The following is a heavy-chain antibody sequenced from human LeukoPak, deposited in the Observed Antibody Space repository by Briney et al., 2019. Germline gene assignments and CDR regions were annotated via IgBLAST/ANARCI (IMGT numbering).Heavy chain of an antibody. CDR2: IYSGGST. CDR3: ARDWRANGVGFDQ. Sequence: GGSLRLSCAASGFTVSSNYMSWVRQAPGKGLEWVSVIYSGGSTYYADSVKGRFTISRDNSKNTLYLQMNSLRAEDTAVYYCARDWRANGVGFDQWGQGTLVTVSS. V-gene: IGHV3-66*02. D-gene: IGHD2-8*01. J-gene: IGHJ4*02. CDR1: GFTVSSNY.